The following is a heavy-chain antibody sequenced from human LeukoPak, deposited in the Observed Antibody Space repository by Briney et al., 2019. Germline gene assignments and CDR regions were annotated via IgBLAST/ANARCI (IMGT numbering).Heavy chain of an antibody. CDR2: ISGSGFST. D-gene: IGHD1-26*01. CDR3: ARGAIVGALNY. V-gene: IGHV3-23*01. J-gene: IGHJ4*02. CDR1: GFTFSNYA. Sequence: GGSLRLSCAASGFTFSNYAMSWVRQAPGKGLEWVSLISGSGFSTYYADSVKGRFTISRDNAKNSLYLQMNSLRAEDTALYYCARGAIVGALNYWGQGTLVTVSS.